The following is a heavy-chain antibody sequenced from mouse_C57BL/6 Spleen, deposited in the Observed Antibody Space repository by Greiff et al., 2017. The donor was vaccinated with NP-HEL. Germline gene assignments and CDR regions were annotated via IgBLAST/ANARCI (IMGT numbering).Heavy chain of an antibody. CDR3: ALGQDYYAMDY. CDR2: ISDGGSYT. J-gene: IGHJ4*01. V-gene: IGHV5-4*03. Sequence: EVNLVESGGGLVKPGGSLKLSCAASGFTFSSYAMSWVRQTPEKRLEWVATISDGGSYTYYPDNVKGRFTISRDNAKNNLYLQMSHLKSEDTAMYYCALGQDYYAMDYWGQGTSVTVSS. CDR1: GFTFSSYA. D-gene: IGHD3-3*01.